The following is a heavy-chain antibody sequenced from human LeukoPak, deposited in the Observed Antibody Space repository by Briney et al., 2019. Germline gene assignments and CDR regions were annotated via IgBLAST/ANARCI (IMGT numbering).Heavy chain of an antibody. CDR3: AKSKIVQGRGYFDL. D-gene: IGHD1-26*01. V-gene: IGHV3-23*01. CDR1: GFTFSTYP. Sequence: GSLILSCAASGFTFSTYPLTWVRQAPGKGPEWVSTIGTSGDTYYADSVKGRFTISRDNSNNALYLHMNSLRAEDAAVYYCAKSKIVQGRGYFDLWGRGTLVTVSS. CDR2: IGTSGDT. J-gene: IGHJ2*01.